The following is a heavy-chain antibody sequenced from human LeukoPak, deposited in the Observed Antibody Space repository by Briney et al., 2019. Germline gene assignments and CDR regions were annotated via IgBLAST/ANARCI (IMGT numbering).Heavy chain of an antibody. CDR3: AKYGYSGYGYDY. V-gene: IGHV1-2*02. CDR1: GYIFTGYY. CDR2: INPKSCGT. D-gene: IGHD5-12*01. J-gene: IGHJ4*02. Sequence: SVTVSFKACGYIFTGYYMHWVRQAPGQGLAGMGWINPKSCGTNYAQKFQGRLIMTRHASIPEAYIALNRLRSDDTAVYYCAKYGYSGYGYDYWGQGNLVTVPS.